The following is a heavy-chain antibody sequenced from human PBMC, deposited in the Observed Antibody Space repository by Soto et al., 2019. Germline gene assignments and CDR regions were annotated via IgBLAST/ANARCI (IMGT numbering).Heavy chain of an antibody. V-gene: IGHV3-30-3*01. CDR2: ISYDGSNK. CDR1: GFTFSSYA. CDR3: ARPTVGNWFDP. D-gene: IGHD2-15*01. J-gene: IGHJ5*02. Sequence: QVPLVESGGGVVQPGRSLRLSCAASGFTFSSYAMHWVRQAPGKGLEWVAVISYDGSNKYYADSVKGRFTISRDNSKNTLYLQMNSLRAEDTAVYYCARPTVGNWFDPWGQGTLVTVSS.